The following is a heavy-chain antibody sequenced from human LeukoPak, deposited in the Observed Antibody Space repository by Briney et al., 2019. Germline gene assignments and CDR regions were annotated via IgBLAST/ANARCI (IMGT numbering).Heavy chain of an antibody. CDR1: GGSVNSGSYY. Sequence: SETLSLTCTVSGGSVNSGSYYWNWIRQPPGKGLEWIGYIYYSGSTNYNPSLKSRVTMSVDTSKNQFSLKLRSVTAADTAVYYCARGLVGYSSGWYYFDYWGQGTLVTVSS. V-gene: IGHV4-61*01. J-gene: IGHJ4*02. D-gene: IGHD6-19*01. CDR2: IYYSGST. CDR3: ARGLVGYSSGWYYFDY.